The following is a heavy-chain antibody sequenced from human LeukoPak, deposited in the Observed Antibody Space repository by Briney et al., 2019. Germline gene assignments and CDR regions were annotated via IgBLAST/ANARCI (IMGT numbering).Heavy chain of an antibody. CDR2: IYPGDSDT. V-gene: IGHV5-51*01. CDR3: ARRGIAAAGTSPNGMDV. Sequence: GESLKISCKGSGYSFTSYWIGWVRQMPGKGLEWMGIIYPGDSDTRYSPSFQGQVTISADKSISTAYLQWSSLKASDTAMYYRARRGIAAAGTSPNGMDVWSQGTTVTVSS. J-gene: IGHJ6*02. D-gene: IGHD6-13*01. CDR1: GYSFTSYW.